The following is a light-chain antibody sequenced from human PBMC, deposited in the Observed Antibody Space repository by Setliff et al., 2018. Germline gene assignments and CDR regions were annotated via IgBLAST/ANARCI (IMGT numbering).Light chain of an antibody. CDR2: DVG. CDR1: SSDVGGYNY. V-gene: IGLV2-14*01. J-gene: IGLJ1*01. CDR3: CSYTISSTRV. Sequence: QSALTQPASVSGSPGQSITISCTGTSSDVGGYNYVSWYQQHPGKAPELMIYDVGNRPSGVSNRFSGSKSGNTASLTISGLQAEDEADYYCCSYTISSTRVFGTGTKVTVL.